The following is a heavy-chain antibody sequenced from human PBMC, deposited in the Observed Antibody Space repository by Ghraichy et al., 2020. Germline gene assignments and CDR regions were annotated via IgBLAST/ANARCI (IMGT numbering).Heavy chain of an antibody. D-gene: IGHD1-1*01. J-gene: IGHJ4*02. CDR2: ISISGSNT. V-gene: IGHV3-23*01. Sequence: GGSLRLSCAASGFTFSSYATSWVRQAPGKGLEWVSGISISGSNTYYADSVKGRFTISRDNSKTTLYLQMNSLRVEDTAVYYCAKVGRERRSGSPYYVDYWGQGSLVAVSS. CDR1: GFTFSSYA. CDR3: AKVGRERRSGSPYYVDY.